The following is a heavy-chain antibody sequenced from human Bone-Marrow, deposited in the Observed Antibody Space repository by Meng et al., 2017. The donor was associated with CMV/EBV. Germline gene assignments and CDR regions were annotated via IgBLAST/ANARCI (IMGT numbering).Heavy chain of an antibody. D-gene: IGHD2-2*01. V-gene: IGHV1-46*01. Sequence: ASVKVSCKASGYTFTSYYMHWVRQAPGQGLEWMGIINPSGGSTSYAQKFQGRVTMTRDTSTSTVYMELSSLRSEDTAVYYCAGYSPPRDIVVVPATLQGRYYYGMDAWGQGTTVTVSS. J-gene: IGHJ6*02. CDR2: INPSGGST. CDR1: GYTFTSYY. CDR3: AGYSPPRDIVVVPATLQGRYYYGMDA.